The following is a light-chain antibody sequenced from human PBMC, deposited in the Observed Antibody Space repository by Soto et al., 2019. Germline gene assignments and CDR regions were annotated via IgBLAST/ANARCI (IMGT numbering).Light chain of an antibody. CDR3: SSYTSISTLGV. V-gene: IGLV2-14*01. J-gene: IGLJ1*01. CDR1: SSDGGGYNY. CDR2: DVS. Sequence: QSALTQPASVSGSPGQSITISCTGTSSDGGGYNYVSWYQQHPGKAPKLMIYDVSNRPSGVSNRFSGSKSGNTASLTISGLQAEDEADYYCSSYTSISTLGVFGTGTKVTVL.